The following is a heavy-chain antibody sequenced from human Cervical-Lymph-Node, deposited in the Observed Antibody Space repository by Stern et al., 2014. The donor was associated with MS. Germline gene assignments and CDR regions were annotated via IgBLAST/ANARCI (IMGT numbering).Heavy chain of an antibody. V-gene: IGHV1-2*04. CDR3: AREWTTGTTHWFDP. D-gene: IGHD1-1*01. Sequence: VPLVESGAEVKKPGASVKVSCKASGYTFTGYYMHWVRQAPGQGLEWMGWINPNSGGTNYAQKFQGWVTMTRDTSISTAYMELSRLRSDDTAVYYCAREWTTGTTHWFDPWGQGTLVTVSS. J-gene: IGHJ5*02. CDR2: INPNSGGT. CDR1: GYTFTGYY.